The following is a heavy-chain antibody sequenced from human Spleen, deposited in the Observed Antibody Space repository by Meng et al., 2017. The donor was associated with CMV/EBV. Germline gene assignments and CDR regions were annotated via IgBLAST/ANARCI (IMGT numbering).Heavy chain of an antibody. CDR2: ISSSSSYI. CDR3: TRAPIFGVAYYFDF. CDR1: GFTFSNYS. V-gene: IGHV3-21*01. J-gene: IGHJ4*02. D-gene: IGHD3-3*01. Sequence: GESLKISCAASGFTFSNYSMNWVRQAPGKGLEWVSSISSSSSYIYYADSVKGRFTISRDNAKNSLYLQMNSLRADDTAVYYCTRAPIFGVAYYFDFWGQGKLVTVSS.